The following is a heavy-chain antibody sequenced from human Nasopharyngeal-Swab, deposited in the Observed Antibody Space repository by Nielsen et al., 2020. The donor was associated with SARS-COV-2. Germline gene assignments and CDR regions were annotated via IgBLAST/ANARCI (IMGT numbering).Heavy chain of an antibody. CDR2: IIPIFGTA. CDR3: ARLIEYSSSLVEYGMGV. V-gene: IGHV1-69*13. CDR1: GGTSISYA. J-gene: IGHJ6*02. D-gene: IGHD6-6*01. Sequence: SVNVSCKASGGTSISYAISWVRQAPAQGLEWMGGIIPIFGTANYAQKFQGRVTITADESTSTAYMELSSLRSEDTAVYYCARLIEYSSSLVEYGMGVWGQGTTVTVSS.